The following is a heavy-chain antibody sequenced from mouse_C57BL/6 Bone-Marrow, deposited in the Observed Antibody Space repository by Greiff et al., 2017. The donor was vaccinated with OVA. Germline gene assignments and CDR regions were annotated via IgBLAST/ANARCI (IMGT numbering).Heavy chain of an antibody. D-gene: IGHD1-1*02. CDR1: GFTFSNYW. V-gene: IGHV6-3*01. Sequence: EVMLVESGGGLVQPGGSMKLSCVASGFTFSNYWMNWVRQSPEKGLEWVAQIRLKSDNYATHYAEFVKGRFTISRDDSNMSVYLQMNNVRAEYTRIYYYVTGVAWFAYWGQGTLVTVSA. CDR3: VTGVAWFAY. J-gene: IGHJ3*01. CDR2: IRLKSDNYAT.